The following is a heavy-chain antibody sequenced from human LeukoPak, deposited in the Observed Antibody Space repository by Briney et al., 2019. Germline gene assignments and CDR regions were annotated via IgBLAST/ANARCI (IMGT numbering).Heavy chain of an antibody. V-gene: IGHV3-74*01. CDR3: AREPQLGGYYFDY. J-gene: IGHJ4*02. CDR1: GNYW. D-gene: IGHD2-2*01. CDR2: INSDGSWT. Sequence: GGSLRLSCAASGNYWMHWVRQAPGKGLVWVSHINSDGSWTSYADSVKGRFTISKDNAKNTVYLQMNSLRAEDTAVYYCAREPQLGGYYFDYWGQGTLVTVSS.